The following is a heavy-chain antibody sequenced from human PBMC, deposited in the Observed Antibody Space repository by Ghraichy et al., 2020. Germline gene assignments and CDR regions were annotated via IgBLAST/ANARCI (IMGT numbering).Heavy chain of an antibody. Sequence: SETLSLTCAVYGGSFSGYYWSWIRQPPGKGLEWIGEIDHSGGTNYSPSLKSRVTLSLDTSKNQVSLKLTSVTAADTAVYHCSRGEARYKTGNIWGQGTMVTVSS. CDR3: SRGEARYKTGNI. V-gene: IGHV4-34*01. D-gene: IGHD2-2*02. CDR1: GGSFSGYY. J-gene: IGHJ3*02. CDR2: IDHSGGT.